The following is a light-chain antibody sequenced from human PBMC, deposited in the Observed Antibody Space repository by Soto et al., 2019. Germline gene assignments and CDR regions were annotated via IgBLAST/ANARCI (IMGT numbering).Light chain of an antibody. Sequence: EIVVTQSPATLSVSPGERATLSCRASQSVGNNFAWYQQKPGQAPRLLIFATSTRATGVPARFSGSGSGTEFTLTISGLQSEDFAVYYCQQYGDWSLTFGGGAKVEIE. CDR2: ATS. CDR3: QQYGDWSLT. CDR1: QSVGNN. V-gene: IGKV3-15*01. J-gene: IGKJ4*01.